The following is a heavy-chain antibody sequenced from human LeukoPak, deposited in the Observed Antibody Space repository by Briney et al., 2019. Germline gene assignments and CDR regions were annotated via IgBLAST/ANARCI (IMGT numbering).Heavy chain of an antibody. CDR3: ARDREGHCVGGSCHEFAFHI. Sequence: PGGSLRLSCAASGFTFSGYGMHWVRQAPGKGLEWVALISYDGGNKYSADSVKGRFTISRDNSKNTLYLQMNSLRAEDTAVYYCARDREGHCVGGSCHEFAFHIWGQGTMVTVSS. V-gene: IGHV3-30*03. CDR2: ISYDGGNK. J-gene: IGHJ3*02. CDR1: GFTFSGYG. D-gene: IGHD2-15*01.